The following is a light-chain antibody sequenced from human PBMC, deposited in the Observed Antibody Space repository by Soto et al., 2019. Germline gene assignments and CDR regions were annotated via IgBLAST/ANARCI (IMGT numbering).Light chain of an antibody. Sequence: EIVLTQSPGTLSLSPGERATLSCRASQSVSSYYLAWYQQKPGQAPRLLIYGASSRATGIPDRFNGSGSGTDFTLTISRLEPEDFVVYYCQQYGSPPITFGQGTRREIK. V-gene: IGKV3-20*01. CDR2: GAS. J-gene: IGKJ5*01. CDR1: QSVSSYY. CDR3: QQYGSPPIT.